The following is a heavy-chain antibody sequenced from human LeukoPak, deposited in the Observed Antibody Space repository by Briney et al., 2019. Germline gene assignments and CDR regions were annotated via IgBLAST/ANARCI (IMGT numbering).Heavy chain of an antibody. CDR3: AKQYTYNWFDP. CDR2: INPNSGGT. CDR1: GYTFTGYY. D-gene: IGHD2-2*02. Sequence: ASVRGSCKASGYTFTGYYIHWVRQAPGQGLEWMGWINPNSGGTNYAQKFQGRVTMTRDTSISTAYMELSRLRSDDTAVYYCAKQYTYNWFDPWGRGNLVTVSS. J-gene: IGHJ5*02. V-gene: IGHV1-2*02.